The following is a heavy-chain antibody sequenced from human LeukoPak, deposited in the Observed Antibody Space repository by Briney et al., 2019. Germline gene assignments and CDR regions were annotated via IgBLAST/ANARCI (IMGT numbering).Heavy chain of an antibody. J-gene: IGHJ6*02. CDR3: ARDSGGPQWPHYGMDV. CDR1: GDSVSSNSAA. CDR2: TYYRSKWYN. Sequence: SQTLPLTCAISGDSVSSNSAAWNWIRQSPSRGLEWLGRTYYRSKWYNDYAVSVKSRITINPDTSKNQFSLQLNSVTPEDTAVYYCARDSGGPQWPHYGMDVWGQGTTVTVSS. V-gene: IGHV6-1*01. D-gene: IGHD6-19*01.